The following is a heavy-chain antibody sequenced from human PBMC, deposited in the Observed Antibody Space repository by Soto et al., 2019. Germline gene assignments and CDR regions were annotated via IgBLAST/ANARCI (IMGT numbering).Heavy chain of an antibody. CDR2: INPNSGGT. CDR1: GYTFTGYY. V-gene: IGHV1-2*04. D-gene: IGHD2-15*01. Sequence: ASVKVSCKASGYTFTGYYMHWVRQAPGQGLEWMGWINPNSGGTNYAQRFQGWVTMTRDTSISTAYMELSRLRSDDTAVYYCARGCSGDSCYYYYAMDVWGQGTTVTVSS. CDR3: ARGCSGDSCYYYYAMDV. J-gene: IGHJ6*02.